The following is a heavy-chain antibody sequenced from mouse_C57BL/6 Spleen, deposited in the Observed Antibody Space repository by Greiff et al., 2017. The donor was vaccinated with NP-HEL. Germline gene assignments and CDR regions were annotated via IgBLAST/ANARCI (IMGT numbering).Heavy chain of an antibody. D-gene: IGHD1-1*01. CDR3: ARHKDYYGSSFDY. V-gene: IGHV5-9*01. CDR1: GFTFSSYT. CDR2: ISGGGGNT. J-gene: IGHJ2*01. Sequence: EVKVVESGGGLVKPGGSLKLSCAASGFTFSSYTMSWVRQTPEKRLEWVATISGGGGNTYYPDSVKGRFTISRDNAKNTLYLQMSSLRSEDTALYYCARHKDYYGSSFDYWGQGTTLTVSS.